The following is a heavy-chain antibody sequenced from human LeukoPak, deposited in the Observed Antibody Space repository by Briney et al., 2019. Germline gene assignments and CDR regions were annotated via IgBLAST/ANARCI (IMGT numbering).Heavy chain of an antibody. D-gene: IGHD2/OR15-2a*01. CDR3: ARDPCSTINCPLRF. CDR1: GGSLSGSY. Sequence: SETLSLTCAVYGGSLSGSYCTWIRQSPEKGLEWIGEINHSGRTNHNPSLESRATISVDTSNNQFSLKLRSVTAADTAVYYCARDPCSTINCPLRFWGQGTLVTVFS. V-gene: IGHV4-34*04. CDR2: INHSGRT. J-gene: IGHJ4*02.